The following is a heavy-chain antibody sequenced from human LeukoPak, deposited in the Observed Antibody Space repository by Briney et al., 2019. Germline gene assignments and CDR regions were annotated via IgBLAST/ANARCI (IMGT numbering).Heavy chain of an antibody. D-gene: IGHD2-15*01. J-gene: IGHJ4*02. CDR2: FDPEDGET. CDR3: ATDHSGGGSSDFDY. Sequence: ASVKVSCKVSGYTLTELSMHWVRQAPGKGLEWMGGFDPEDGETIYAQKFQGRVTMTEDTSTDTAYMELSSLRSEDTAVYYCATDHSGGGSSDFDYWGQGTLVTVSS. CDR1: GYTLTELS. V-gene: IGHV1-24*01.